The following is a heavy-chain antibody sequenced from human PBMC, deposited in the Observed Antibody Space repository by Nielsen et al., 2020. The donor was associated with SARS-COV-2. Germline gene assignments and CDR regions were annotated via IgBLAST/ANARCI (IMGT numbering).Heavy chain of an antibody. CDR3: ARRGAMNYLHYYYGMDV. D-gene: IGHD3-10*01. Sequence: SETLSLTCAASGGSLTGHYWTWIRQPPGKGLEWIGHTFHSGSPSYNPSLRSRVSISVDTSKNQFSLKLSSVTAADTAVYYCARRGAMNYLHYYYGMDVWGQGTTVTVSS. V-gene: IGHV4-59*11. CDR2: TFHSGSP. CDR1: GGSLTGHY. J-gene: IGHJ6*02.